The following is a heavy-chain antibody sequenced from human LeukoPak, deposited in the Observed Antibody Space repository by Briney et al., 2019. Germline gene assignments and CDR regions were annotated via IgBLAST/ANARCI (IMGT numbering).Heavy chain of an antibody. CDR2: ISWNSVST. V-gene: IGHV3-9*01. D-gene: IGHD3-16*02. CDR3: AKSLRYRNIGDAFDI. Sequence: PGGSLRLSCAASGFTFDNYGIHWVRQAPGKGLEWVSGISWNSVSTAYADSVKGRFTISRDNAKNSLYLEMNSLRAEDTALYYCAKSLRYRNIGDAFDIWGQGTMVTVSS. CDR1: GFTFDNYG. J-gene: IGHJ3*02.